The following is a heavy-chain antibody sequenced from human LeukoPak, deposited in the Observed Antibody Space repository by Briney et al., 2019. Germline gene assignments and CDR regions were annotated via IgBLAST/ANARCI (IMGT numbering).Heavy chain of an antibody. CDR3: ARAAGMRIVVVPAAYMDPKRGNWFDP. D-gene: IGHD2-2*01. CDR1: GGSISSSSYY. V-gene: IGHV4-39*07. Sequence: SETLSLTCTVSGGSISSSSYYWGWIRQPPGKGLEWIGSIYYSGRTYYNPSLKSRVTISVDTSKNQFSLKLSSVAAADTAVYYCARAAGMRIVVVPAAYMDPKRGNWFDPWGQGTLVTVSS. CDR2: IYYSGRT. J-gene: IGHJ5*02.